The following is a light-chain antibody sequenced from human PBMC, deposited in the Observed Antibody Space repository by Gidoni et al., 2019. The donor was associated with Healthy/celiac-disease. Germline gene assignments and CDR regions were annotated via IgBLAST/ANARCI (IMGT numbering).Light chain of an antibody. CDR3: QQYYSYPPT. CDR2: AAS. V-gene: IGKV1-8*01. Sequence: IRMTQAPSSFSASTRDRVNITCRSSKGISSYVAWSQQKPGKAPKLLIYAASTLQSGVPSRFSGSGSGTDCTLTISCLQSEDFATYYCQQYYSYPPTFGPGTKVDIK. CDR1: KGISSY. J-gene: IGKJ3*01.